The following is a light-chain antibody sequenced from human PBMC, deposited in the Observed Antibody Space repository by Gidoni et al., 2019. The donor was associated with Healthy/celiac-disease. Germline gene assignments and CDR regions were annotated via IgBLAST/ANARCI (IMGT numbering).Light chain of an antibody. V-gene: IGKV3-11*01. CDR3: QQRSNWLT. CDR1: QSVSSY. J-gene: IGKJ4*01. CDR2: DAS. Sequence: EIVFTQSPATLSLSPGESATLSCRASQSVSSYLAWYQQKPGQAHMLLIYDASNRATGIPARFSGSGSGTYFPLTISSLEPEDFAVYYCQQRSNWLTFXGXTKVEIK.